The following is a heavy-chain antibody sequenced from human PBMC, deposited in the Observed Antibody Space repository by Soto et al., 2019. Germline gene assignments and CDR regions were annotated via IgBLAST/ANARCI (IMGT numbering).Heavy chain of an antibody. Sequence: SEMLSLTCTVSGGSISSGGYYWSWIRQHPGKGLEWIGYIYYSGSTYYNPSLKSRVTISVDTSKNQFSLKLSSVTAADTAVYYCARWPQLEPRFDYWGQGTLVTVSS. V-gene: IGHV4-31*03. CDR1: GGSISSGGYY. J-gene: IGHJ4*02. D-gene: IGHD1-1*01. CDR3: ARWPQLEPRFDY. CDR2: IYYSGST.